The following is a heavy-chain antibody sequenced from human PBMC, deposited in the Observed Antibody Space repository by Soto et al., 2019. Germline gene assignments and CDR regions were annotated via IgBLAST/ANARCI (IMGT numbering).Heavy chain of an antibody. J-gene: IGHJ4*02. V-gene: IGHV1-69*13. CDR1: VYTFSSYG. CDR3: ARGRPRRDGPFDY. CDR2: IIPIFGTA. D-gene: IGHD1-1*01. Sequence: SVKVSCKASVYTFSSYGINWVRQAPGQGLEWMGGIIPIFGTANYAQKFQGRVTITADESTSTAYMELSSLRSEDTAVYYCARGRPRRDGPFDYWGQGTLVTVSS.